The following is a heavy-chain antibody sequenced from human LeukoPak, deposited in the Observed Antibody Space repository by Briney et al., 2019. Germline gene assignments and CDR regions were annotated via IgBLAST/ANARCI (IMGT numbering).Heavy chain of an antibody. Sequence: GGSLRLSRAASGFTFSSYAMSWVRQAPGKGLEWVSAISGSGGSTYYADSVKGRFTISRDNSKNTLYLQMNSLRAEDTAVYYCAKVWRYYGSENWLDPWGQGTLVTVSS. CDR1: GFTFSSYA. CDR3: AKVWRYYGSENWLDP. V-gene: IGHV3-23*01. D-gene: IGHD3-10*01. J-gene: IGHJ5*02. CDR2: ISGSGGST.